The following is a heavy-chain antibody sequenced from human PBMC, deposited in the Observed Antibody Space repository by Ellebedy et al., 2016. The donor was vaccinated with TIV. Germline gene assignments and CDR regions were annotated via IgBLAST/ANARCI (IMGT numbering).Heavy chain of an antibody. CDR3: ARGIAATGKPGSNWFDP. CDR1: GGSFSDYY. CDR2: IFHSGSA. Sequence: MPSETLSLTCTVSGGSFSDYYWSWIRQPPGKGLEWIGEIFHSGSAFYNPSLKSRVSMSVDTSKLQFSLKLSSVTAADTAVYFCARGIAATGKPGSNWFDPWGLGTLVTVSS. V-gene: IGHV4-34*01. J-gene: IGHJ5*02. D-gene: IGHD6-13*01.